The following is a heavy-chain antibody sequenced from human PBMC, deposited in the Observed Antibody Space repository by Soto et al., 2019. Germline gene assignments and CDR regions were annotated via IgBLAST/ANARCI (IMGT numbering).Heavy chain of an antibody. D-gene: IGHD3-3*01. CDR3: ARGGTIFVVVIFESGRLFDP. Sequence: SETLSLTCAVYGGSFSGYYWSWIRQPPGKGLEWIGEINHSGSTNYNPSLKSRVTISVDTSKNQFSLKLSSVTAADTAVYYCARGGTIFVVVIFESGRLFDPWGQGTLVTVSS. J-gene: IGHJ5*02. CDR2: INHSGST. V-gene: IGHV4-34*01. CDR1: GGSFSGYY.